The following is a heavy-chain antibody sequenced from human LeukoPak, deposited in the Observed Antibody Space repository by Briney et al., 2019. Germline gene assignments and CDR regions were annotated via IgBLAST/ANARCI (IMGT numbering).Heavy chain of an antibody. D-gene: IGHD3-16*01. CDR3: ARDQEGGRGSANRALDC. CDR1: GGSISSGAYY. Sequence: PSETLSLTCTVSGGSISSGAYYWSWIRQCPGQGLEWIGYIYSTGTTYYNPFLKSRATISIDTSANQFSLKLNSLTVADTAVYYCARDQEGGRGSANRALDCWGPGTLVAVSS. J-gene: IGHJ4*02. CDR2: IYSTGTT. V-gene: IGHV4-31*03.